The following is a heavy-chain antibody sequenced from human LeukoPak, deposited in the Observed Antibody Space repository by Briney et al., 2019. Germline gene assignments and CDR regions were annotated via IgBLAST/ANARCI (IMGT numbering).Heavy chain of an antibody. CDR3: ARLSRHYYDSSGYYSY. D-gene: IGHD3-22*01. Sequence: ASVKVSCKASGYTFTSYYMHWVRQAPGQGLEWMGIINPSGGSTSYAQKFQGRVTMTRDTSTSTVYMELSSLRSEDTAVYYCARLSRHYYDSSGYYSYWGQGTPVTVS. V-gene: IGHV1-46*01. CDR2: INPSGGST. J-gene: IGHJ4*02. CDR1: GYTFTSYY.